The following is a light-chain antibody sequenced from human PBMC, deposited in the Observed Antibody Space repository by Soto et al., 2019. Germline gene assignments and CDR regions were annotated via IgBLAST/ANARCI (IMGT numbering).Light chain of an antibody. CDR2: ATY. CDR1: QGIGGD. J-gene: IGKJ1*01. Sequence: DIQMTQSPSSLSASVGDRVTITCRASQGIGGDAGWYQQKPGKPPKRLIYATYTLQSGIPSRFSGGGFGTEFTLTISSLQPEDFAPYYCVQHNSYPRTFGQGTRVEMK. V-gene: IGKV1-17*01. CDR3: VQHNSYPRT.